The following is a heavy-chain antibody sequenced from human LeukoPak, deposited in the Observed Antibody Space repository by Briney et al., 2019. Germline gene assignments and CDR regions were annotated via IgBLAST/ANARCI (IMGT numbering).Heavy chain of an antibody. CDR2: ISYDGSNK. J-gene: IGHJ4*02. D-gene: IGHD2-15*01. CDR1: GFTFSSYA. CDR3: ASLVTDMDPTRGAFDY. V-gene: IGHV3-30*04. Sequence: GGSLRLSCAASGFTFSSYAMHWVRQAPGKGLDSVAVISYDGSNKYYADSVKGRFTISRDNSKNTLYLQMNSLRAEDTAVYYCASLVTDMDPTRGAFDYWGQGALVTVSS.